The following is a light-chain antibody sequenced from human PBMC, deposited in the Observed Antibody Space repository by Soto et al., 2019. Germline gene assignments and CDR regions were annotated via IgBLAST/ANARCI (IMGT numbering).Light chain of an antibody. CDR1: QSLLHSNGYNY. V-gene: IGKV2-28*01. Sequence: IVMTQSPLSLPVTPGEPASISCRSSQSLLHSNGYNYFDWYLQKPGQSPQVLIYLGSNRAPGVPDRFSGSGSGTDFTLKISRVEAEDVGVYYCMQGLQSWTFGQGTKVEIK. CDR3: MQGLQSWT. J-gene: IGKJ1*01. CDR2: LGS.